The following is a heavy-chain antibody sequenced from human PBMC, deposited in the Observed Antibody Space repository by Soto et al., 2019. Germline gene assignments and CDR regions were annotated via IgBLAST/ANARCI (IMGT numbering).Heavy chain of an antibody. CDR2: MAYDGNRE. CDR1: GFTFRMYV. J-gene: IGHJ4*02. V-gene: IGHV3-30-3*01. Sequence: QVQLVESGGGVVQPGRSLRLSCAASGFTFRMYVMHWVRQAPGKGLEWVAVMAYDGNREYYGDSVKGRFFVSRDNSKNTLYLQMNSLRPEDTAVYYCARVGGSFYGSWDSWGQGDLVTVSS. CDR3: ARVGGSFYGSWDS. D-gene: IGHD1-26*01.